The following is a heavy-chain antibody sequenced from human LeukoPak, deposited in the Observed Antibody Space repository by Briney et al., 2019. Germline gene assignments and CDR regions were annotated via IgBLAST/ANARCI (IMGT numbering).Heavy chain of an antibody. D-gene: IGHD3-22*01. CDR3: AKVRSYYYDSSGYPDY. V-gene: IGHV3-23*01. CDR2: ISGSGGST. Sequence: GGSLRLSCAASGFTFSSYAMNWVRQAPGKGLDWVSAISGSGGSTYYADSVKGRFTISRDNSKNTLYLQMNSLRAEDTAVYYCAKVRSYYYDSSGYPDYWGQGTLVTVSS. CDR1: GFTFSSYA. J-gene: IGHJ4*02.